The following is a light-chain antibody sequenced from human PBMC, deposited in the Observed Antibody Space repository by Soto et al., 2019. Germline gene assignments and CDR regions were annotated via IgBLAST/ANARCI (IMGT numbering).Light chain of an antibody. CDR2: EAS. V-gene: IGKV1-5*03. Sequence: DIQMTHSPSTLSASVGDIVTITCRASQTINRWLAWHQQKPGKAPKLLIYEASSLESGVPSRFGGSGSGTEFTLIISSLQPDDFATYYCQQYNSSPWRFGQGTKVDIK. CDR1: QTINRW. CDR3: QQYNSSPWR. J-gene: IGKJ1*01.